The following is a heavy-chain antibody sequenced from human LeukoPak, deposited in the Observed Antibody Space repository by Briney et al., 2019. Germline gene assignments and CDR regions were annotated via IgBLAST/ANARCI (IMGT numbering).Heavy chain of an antibody. CDR1: GFTFSSYA. D-gene: IGHD1-26*01. J-gene: IGHJ6*02. Sequence: PGRSLRLSCAASGFTFSSYAMHGVRQAPGKGLEWVAVISYDGSNKYYADSVKGRFTISRDNSKNTLYLQMNSLRAEDTAVFYCARVVGSYYGMDVWGQGTTVTVSS. CDR2: ISYDGSNK. V-gene: IGHV3-30*04. CDR3: ARVVGSYYGMDV.